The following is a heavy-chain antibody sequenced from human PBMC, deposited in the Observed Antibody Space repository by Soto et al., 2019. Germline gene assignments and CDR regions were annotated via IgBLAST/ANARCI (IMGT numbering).Heavy chain of an antibody. J-gene: IGHJ6*03. CDR3: ARVVYGDSPLGYYYYMDV. Sequence: SETLSLTCTVSGGSISSYYWSWIRQPPGKGLEWIGYIYYSGSTNYNPSLKSRVTISVDTSKNQFSLKLSSVTAADTAVYYCARVVYGDSPLGYYYYMDVWGKGTTVTVSS. CDR2: IYYSGST. V-gene: IGHV4-59*01. CDR1: GGSISSYY. D-gene: IGHD4-17*01.